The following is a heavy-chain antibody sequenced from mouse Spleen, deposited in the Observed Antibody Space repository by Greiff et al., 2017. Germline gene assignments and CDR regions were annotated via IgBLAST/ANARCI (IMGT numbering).Heavy chain of an antibody. CDR3: AREDYYGIWYFDV. CDR1: GFTFSDYG. Sequence: EVQRVESGGGLVKPGGSLKLSCAASGFTFSDYGMHWVRQAPEKGLEWVAYISSGSSTIYYADTVKGRFTISRDNAKNTLFLQMTSLRSEDTAMYYCAREDYYGIWYFDVWGAGTTVTVSS. V-gene: IGHV5-17*01. J-gene: IGHJ1*01. CDR2: ISSGSSTI. D-gene: IGHD1-1*01.